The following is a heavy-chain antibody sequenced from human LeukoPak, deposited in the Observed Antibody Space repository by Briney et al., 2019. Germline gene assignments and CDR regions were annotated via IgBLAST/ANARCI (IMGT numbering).Heavy chain of an antibody. J-gene: IGHJ4*02. CDR3: ARDPRGPTGYDSSARDTFEC. D-gene: IGHD3-22*01. Sequence: PGGSLRLSCAASGFTFSSYWMHWVRQAPGKGLVWVSRINSDGSSTSYADSVKGRFAISRDNSKSTLYLQVNSLRGEDTAVYYCARDPRGPTGYDSSARDTFECWGQGTLVTVSS. CDR1: GFTFSSYW. CDR2: INSDGSST. V-gene: IGHV3-74*01.